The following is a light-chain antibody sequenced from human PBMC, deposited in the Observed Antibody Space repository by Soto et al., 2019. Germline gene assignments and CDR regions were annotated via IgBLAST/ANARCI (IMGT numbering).Light chain of an antibody. CDR1: QGISTY. V-gene: IGKV1-33*01. Sequence: DIHMTQSPSSLSASLGDGVTITCRASQGISTYLNWYQQKPGKAPKLLIYDAFNLETGVPSRFSGSGSGTDFTFTISSLQPEDIATYYCQQYDNLLPITFGQGTRLEI. CDR2: DAF. J-gene: IGKJ5*01. CDR3: QQYDNLLPIT.